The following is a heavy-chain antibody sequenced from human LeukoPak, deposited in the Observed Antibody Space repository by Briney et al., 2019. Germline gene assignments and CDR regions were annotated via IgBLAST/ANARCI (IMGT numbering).Heavy chain of an antibody. Sequence: SETLSLTCTVSGGSISSSSYYWGWIRQPPGEGLEWIGSIYYSGSTYYNPSLKSRVTISVDTSKNQFSLKLSSVTAAGTAVYYCARALEQYDYVWGSYRHAFDIWGQGTMVTVSS. D-gene: IGHD3-16*02. CDR2: IYYSGST. CDR3: ARALEQYDYVWGSYRHAFDI. CDR1: GGSISSSSYY. J-gene: IGHJ3*02. V-gene: IGHV4-39*01.